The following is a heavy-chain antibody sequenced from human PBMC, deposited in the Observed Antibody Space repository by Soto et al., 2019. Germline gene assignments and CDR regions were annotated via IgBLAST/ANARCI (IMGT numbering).Heavy chain of an antibody. D-gene: IGHD2-15*01. CDR2: IYYSGST. J-gene: IGHJ6*03. CDR1: GGSISSGGYY. CDR3: ARARADCSGGSCYYYYYYYMDV. V-gene: IGHV4-31*03. Sequence: QVQLQESGPGLVKPSQTLSLTCTVSGGSISSGGYYWSWIRQHPGKGLEWIGYIYYSGSTYYNPSLKSRLTISVDTSKNQFSLKLSSVTAADTAVYYCARARADCSGGSCYYYYYYYMDVWGKGTTVTVSS.